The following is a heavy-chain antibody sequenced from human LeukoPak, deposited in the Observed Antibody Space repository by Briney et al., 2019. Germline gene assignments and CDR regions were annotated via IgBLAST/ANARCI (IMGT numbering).Heavy chain of an antibody. J-gene: IGHJ4*02. Sequence: GGSLRLSCAASGFTFSSNSMSWVRQSPGKGLEWVSSISSTSRYKYYADSVKGRFTLSRDNAKNSLYLQMNSLRAEDAAVYHCARAAVAGSYFDYWGQGTSVTVSS. CDR3: ARAAVAGSYFDY. CDR1: GFTFSSNS. V-gene: IGHV3-21*06. D-gene: IGHD6-19*01. CDR2: ISSTSRYK.